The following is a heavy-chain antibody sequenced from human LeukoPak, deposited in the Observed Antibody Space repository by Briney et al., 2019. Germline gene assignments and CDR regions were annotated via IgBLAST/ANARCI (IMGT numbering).Heavy chain of an antibody. CDR1: GFTFSSSW. CDR2: INSDGSIT. J-gene: IGHJ6*02. V-gene: IGHV3-74*01. Sequence: GGSLRLSCAASGFTFSSSWMHWVRQAPGKGLVWVSRINSDGSITRYADSVKGRFTISRDNAKSTLYLQMNSLRAEDTAVYYCARVDNYYYGLDVWGQGTTVTVSS. CDR3: ARVDNYYYGLDV.